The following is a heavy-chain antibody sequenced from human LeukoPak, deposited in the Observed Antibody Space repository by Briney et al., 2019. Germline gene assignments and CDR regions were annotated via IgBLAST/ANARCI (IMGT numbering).Heavy chain of an antibody. CDR1: GFTLSRYW. Sequence: GGSLRLSCAASGFTLSRYWMSWVRQAPGKGLEWVANIKEDGSEKYYVDSVKGRFTISRDNAKNSLFLQMNSLRAEDTAVYYCASAIVLRPGSLDYWGQGTLVTVSS. J-gene: IGHJ4*02. V-gene: IGHV3-7*05. CDR3: ASAIVLRPGSLDY. D-gene: IGHD3-22*01. CDR2: IKEDGSEK.